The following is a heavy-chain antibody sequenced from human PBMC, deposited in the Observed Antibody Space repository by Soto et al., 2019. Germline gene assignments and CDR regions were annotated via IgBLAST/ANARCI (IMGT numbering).Heavy chain of an antibody. Sequence: EVQLVESGGGLVKPGGSLRLSCAASGFTFSSYSMNWVRQAPGKGLEWVSSISSSSSYIYYADSVKGRFTISRDNAKNSQYLQMNSLRAEDTAVYYCSTFSSSWYWYYFDHWGQGTLVTVSS. CDR3: STFSSSWYWYYFDH. CDR1: GFTFSSYS. CDR2: ISSSSSYI. D-gene: IGHD6-13*01. V-gene: IGHV3-21*01. J-gene: IGHJ4*02.